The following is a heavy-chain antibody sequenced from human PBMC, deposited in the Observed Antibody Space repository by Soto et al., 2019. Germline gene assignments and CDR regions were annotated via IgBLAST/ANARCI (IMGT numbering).Heavy chain of an antibody. CDR2: TYHSGGT. CDR1: GGFRSSGASS. V-gene: IGHV4-30-2*01. D-gene: IGHD3-22*01. CDR3: ALYHGASGYRFDY. J-gene: IGHJ4*02. Sequence: SETLSVTCAVSGGFRSSGASSWSWIRQPPGTGLEWVGYTYHSGGTYYSPSLKSRATVSVDRSRSQFSLKLTFVTAADTAVYYCALYHGASGYRFDYWGQG.